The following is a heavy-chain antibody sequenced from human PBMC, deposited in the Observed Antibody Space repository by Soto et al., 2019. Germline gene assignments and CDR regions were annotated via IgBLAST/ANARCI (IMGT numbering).Heavy chain of an antibody. D-gene: IGHD1-26*01. V-gene: IGHV1-8*01. J-gene: IGHJ4*02. Sequence: ASVQVSCTASGYSFTSLDINWVRQTTGQGLEWMGWMQPSSGRTGYAQKFQGRVTMTRDTPINPAYMDLSSLTSDDTAFYYWARGVTAGVDYWGQGTLVTVS. CDR1: GYSFTSLD. CDR2: MQPSSGRT. CDR3: ARGVTAGVDY.